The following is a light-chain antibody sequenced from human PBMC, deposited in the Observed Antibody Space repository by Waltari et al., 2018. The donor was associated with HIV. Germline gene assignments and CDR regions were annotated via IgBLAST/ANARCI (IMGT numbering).Light chain of an antibody. V-gene: IGLV1-51*01. J-gene: IGLJ2*01. CDR2: DNN. CDR3: GTWDSSLSAVV. Sequence: QSVLTQPPSVSVAPGQKVTIPCSGSSSNIGNNYVSWYQQLPGTAPKLLIYDNNKRPSGIPDRFSGSKSGTSATLGITGLQTGDEADYYCGTWDSSLSAVVFGGGTKLTVL. CDR1: SSNIGNNY.